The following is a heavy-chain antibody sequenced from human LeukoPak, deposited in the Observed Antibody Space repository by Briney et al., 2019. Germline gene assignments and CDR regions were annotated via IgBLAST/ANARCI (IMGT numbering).Heavy chain of an antibody. V-gene: IGHV4-34*01. CDR1: GGSFSGYY. CDR2: INHSGST. J-gene: IGHJ3*02. Sequence: SETLSLTCAVYGGSFSGYYWSWIHQPPGKGLEWIGEINHSGSTNYNPSLKSRVTISVDTSKNQFSLKLSSVTAADTAVYYCARAAWAAGDAFDIWGQGTMVTVSS. CDR3: ARAAWAAGDAFDI. D-gene: IGHD6-13*01.